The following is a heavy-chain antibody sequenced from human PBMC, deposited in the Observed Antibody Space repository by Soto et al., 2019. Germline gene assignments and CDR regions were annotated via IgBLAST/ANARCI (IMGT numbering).Heavy chain of an antibody. D-gene: IGHD3-16*01. CDR2: IASKTDNYAT. J-gene: IGHJ6*03. V-gene: IGHV3-73*01. CDR3: VPLYYSYMDV. CDR1: GFTFSGSS. Sequence: EVQLVESGGDLVQPGGSLKLSCAASGFTFSGSSMHWVRQASGKGLEWVGRIASKTDNYATAYAMSVKGRFTISRDDSKNTAYLQMNGLKTEDTAVYYCVPLYYSYMDVWGKGTTVTVSS.